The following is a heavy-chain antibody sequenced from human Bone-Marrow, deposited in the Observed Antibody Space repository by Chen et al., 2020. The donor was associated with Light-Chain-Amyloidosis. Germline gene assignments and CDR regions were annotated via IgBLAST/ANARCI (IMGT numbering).Heavy chain of an antibody. CDR2: ISYDGNNT. V-gene: IGHV3-30*18. CDR3: AKDRRPYDILTRYYSGFYYYYYGMDV. Sequence: QVQLVESGGGVVQPGRSLRLSCAASGFIFSNYDIYWVRQAPGKGLEWVALISYDGNNTYYVDSVKGRFTISRDNSKNTLSLQMSSLRPEDTAVYYCAKDRRPYDILTRYYSGFYYYYYGMDVWGQGTSVTVS. J-gene: IGHJ6*02. CDR1: GFIFSNYD. D-gene: IGHD3-9*01.